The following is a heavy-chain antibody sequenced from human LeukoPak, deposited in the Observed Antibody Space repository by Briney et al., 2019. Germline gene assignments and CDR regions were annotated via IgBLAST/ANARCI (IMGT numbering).Heavy chain of an antibody. D-gene: IGHD2-15*01. CDR3: ARDLGIAYCSGGSCYSYYGMDV. Sequence: VASVKVSCKASGYTFTSYGISWVRQAPGQGLEWMGWISAYNGNTNYAQKLQGRVTMTTDTSTSTAYMELRSLRSDDTAVYYCARDLGIAYCSGGSCYSYYGMDVWGQGTTVTVSS. CDR2: ISAYNGNT. J-gene: IGHJ6*02. CDR1: GYTFTSYG. V-gene: IGHV1-18*01.